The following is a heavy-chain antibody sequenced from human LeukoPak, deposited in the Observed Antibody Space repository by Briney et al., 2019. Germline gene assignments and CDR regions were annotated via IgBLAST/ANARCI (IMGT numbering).Heavy chain of an antibody. CDR2: INPNSGGT. Sequence: ASVKVSCKASGYTFTGYYMHWVRQAPGQGLEWMGWINPNSGGTNYAQKFQGRVTMTRDTSISTAYMELSRLRPDDTAVYYCARLGHLTGDAFDIWGQGTMVTVSS. J-gene: IGHJ3*02. CDR3: ARLGHLTGDAFDI. CDR1: GYTFTGYY. D-gene: IGHD3-9*01. V-gene: IGHV1-2*02.